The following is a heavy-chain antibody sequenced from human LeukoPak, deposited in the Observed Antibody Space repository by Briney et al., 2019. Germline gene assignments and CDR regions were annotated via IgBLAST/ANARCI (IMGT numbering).Heavy chain of an antibody. V-gene: IGHV4-34*01. D-gene: IGHD1-26*01. CDR1: GGSFSGYY. Sequence: PSETLSLTCAVYGGSFSGYYWSWLRQPPGKGLEWIGEINHSGSTNYNPSLKSRVTISVDTSKNQFSLKLSSVTAADTAVYYCARRALSGSYPRAFDYWGQGTLVTVSS. CDR3: ARRALSGSYPRAFDY. J-gene: IGHJ4*02. CDR2: INHSGST.